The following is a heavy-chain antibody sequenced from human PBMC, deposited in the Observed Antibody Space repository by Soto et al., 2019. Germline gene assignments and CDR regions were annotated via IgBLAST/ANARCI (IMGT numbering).Heavy chain of an antibody. V-gene: IGHV1-18*01. D-gene: IGHD3-16*01. CDR1: GYTFTSYG. J-gene: IGHJ4*02. Sequence: QVQLVQSGAEVKKPGASVKVSCKASGYTFTSYGISWVRQAPGQGLEWMGWISAYNGNTNYAQKLQGRVTMTTDTPTSRAYRELRSLRSDDTAGYYCSGQAPHDYDPYYFCYWAQGTLVTFSA. CDR2: ISAYNGNT. CDR3: SGQAPHDYDPYYFCY.